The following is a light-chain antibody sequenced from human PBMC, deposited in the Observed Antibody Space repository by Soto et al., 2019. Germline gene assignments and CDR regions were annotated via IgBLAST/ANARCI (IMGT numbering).Light chain of an antibody. CDR3: SSYRSSSTLYV. V-gene: IGLV2-14*01. Sequence: QSVLTQPASVSGSPGQSITISCTGTSSDVGGYNFVSWYQQHPGIAPKLMIYDFSDRPSGVSNRFSGSKSGNTASLTISGLQAEDEADYYCSSYRSSSTLYVFGTGTKVTVL. CDR2: DFS. CDR1: SSDVGGYNF. J-gene: IGLJ1*01.